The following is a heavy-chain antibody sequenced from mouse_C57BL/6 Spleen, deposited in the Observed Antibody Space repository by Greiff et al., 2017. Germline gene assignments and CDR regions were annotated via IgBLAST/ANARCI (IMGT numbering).Heavy chain of an antibody. J-gene: IGHJ3*01. Sequence: QVQLQQPGAELVKPGASVKLSCKASGYTFTSYWMQWVKQRPGQGLEWIGEIDPSDSYTNYNQKFKGKATLTVDTSSSTAYMQLSSLTSEDSAVYYCARNGYDEARFAYWGQGTLVTVSA. V-gene: IGHV1-50*01. CDR2: IDPSDSYT. CDR3: ARNGYDEARFAY. D-gene: IGHD2-2*01. CDR1: GYTFTSYW.